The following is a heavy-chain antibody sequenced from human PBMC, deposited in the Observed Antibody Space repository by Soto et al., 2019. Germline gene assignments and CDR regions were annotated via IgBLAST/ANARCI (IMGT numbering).Heavy chain of an antibody. J-gene: IGHJ4*02. D-gene: IGHD3-10*01. V-gene: IGHV3-74*01. CDR2: IKGDETTS. CDR3: ARGAFGSYYVDY. Sequence: EVQVVESGGASVQPGGSLRLSCAASGFTFTSYWIHWVRQAPGKGLLWMSRIKGDETTSSYADSVKGRFTISRDNAKNTVYLQMKSLRAEDTAVYYCARGAFGSYYVDYWGQGNLVTVSS. CDR1: GFTFTSYW.